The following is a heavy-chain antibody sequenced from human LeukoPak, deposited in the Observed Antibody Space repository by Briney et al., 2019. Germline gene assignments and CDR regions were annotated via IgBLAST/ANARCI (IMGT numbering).Heavy chain of an antibody. V-gene: IGHV1-24*01. CDR2: FDPEGGET. J-gene: IGHJ4*02. CDR1: GYTLTELS. D-gene: IGHD1-26*01. CDR3: ATGPPGGRFTHY. Sequence: ASVKVSRKVSGYTLTELSMHWVRQAPGKGLEWMGGFDPEGGETIYAQKFQGRVTMTEDTSTDTAYMELSSLRSEDTAVYYCATGPPGGRFTHYWGQGTLVTVSS.